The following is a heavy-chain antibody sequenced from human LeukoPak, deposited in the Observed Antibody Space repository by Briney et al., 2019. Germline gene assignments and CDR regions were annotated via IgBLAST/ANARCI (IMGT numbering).Heavy chain of an antibody. V-gene: IGHV1-18*01. CDR3: ARVWLQLRNAGDY. J-gene: IGHJ4*02. CDR1: GYTFTSYG. Sequence: ASVKLSCKASGYTFTSYGIRWVRQTPGQGLEWMGWISAYNGNTNYAQKLQGRVTMTTDTSTSTAYMELRSLRSDDTAVYYCARVWLQLRNAGDYWGQGTLVTVSS. CDR2: ISAYNGNT. D-gene: IGHD5-24*01.